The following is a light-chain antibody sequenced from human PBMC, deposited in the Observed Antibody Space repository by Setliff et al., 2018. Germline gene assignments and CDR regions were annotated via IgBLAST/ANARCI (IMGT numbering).Light chain of an antibody. V-gene: IGLV2-14*03. Sequence: QSVLTKPASVSGSPGQSITISCSGTSSDVGSYDLVSWYQQHPGKAPKLIIYGVSNRPSGVSSRFSGSKSGNTASLTISGLQTEDEADYYCTAYTSGTTYVFGTGTKVTVL. CDR2: GVS. J-gene: IGLJ1*01. CDR1: SSDVGSYDL. CDR3: TAYTSGTTYV.